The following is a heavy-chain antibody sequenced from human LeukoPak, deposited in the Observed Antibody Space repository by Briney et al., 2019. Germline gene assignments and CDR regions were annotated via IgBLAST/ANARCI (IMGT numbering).Heavy chain of an antibody. CDR1: GFIFDKYA. CDR3: VKTMVTFGRLIRSDAFDV. V-gene: IGHV3-64D*06. D-gene: IGHD3-16*01. Sequence: GGSLRLSWLAAGFIFDKYAVDSVRQPPRKGLEYVSGINSVGSSTNYADAVKGRFTISRDNSRNTLYLQMSSLRPEDTAMYHCVKTMVTFGRLIRSDAFDVWGQGTKVTVSS. J-gene: IGHJ3*01. CDR2: INSVGSST.